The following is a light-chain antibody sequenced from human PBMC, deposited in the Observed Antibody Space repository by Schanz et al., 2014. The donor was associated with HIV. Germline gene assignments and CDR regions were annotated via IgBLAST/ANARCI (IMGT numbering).Light chain of an antibody. V-gene: IGLV1-40*01. CDR1: SSNIGSVYD. J-gene: IGLJ3*02. CDR3: AAWDDSLNGNWV. CDR2: GDN. Sequence: QSVLTQPPSVSGAPGQRVTISCTGSSSNIGSVYDVHWYQQLPGTAPKHLIYGDNNRPSGVPDRFSGSKSGTSASLAISGLQSEDEADYYCAAWDDSLNGNWVFGGGTKLTVL.